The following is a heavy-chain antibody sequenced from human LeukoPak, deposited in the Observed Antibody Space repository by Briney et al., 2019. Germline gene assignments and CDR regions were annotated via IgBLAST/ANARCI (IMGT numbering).Heavy chain of an antibody. Sequence: GGSLRLSCAASGFTFSSYSMNWVRQAPGKGLEWVSSISSSSSYIYYADSVKGRFTISRDNAKNSLYLQMNSLRAEDTAVYYCARAADVAAENSFWGQGTLVTVSS. J-gene: IGHJ4*02. CDR3: ARAADVAAENSF. D-gene: IGHD6-13*01. CDR1: GFTFSSYS. V-gene: IGHV3-21*01. CDR2: ISSSSSYI.